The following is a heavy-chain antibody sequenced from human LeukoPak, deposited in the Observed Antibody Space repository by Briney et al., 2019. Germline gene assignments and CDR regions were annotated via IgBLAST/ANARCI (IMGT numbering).Heavy chain of an antibody. CDR2: IYYSGST. V-gene: IGHV4-59*08. CDR3: ARQLAGLAPPGFIDS. Sequence: SETLSLTCAVSGGSISSYYWSWIRQPPGMGLEWIGYIYYSGSTNYNPSLKSRVTISVDTSKNQFSLKLSSVTAADTAVYYCARQLAGLAPPGFIDSWGQGTLVTVSS. D-gene: IGHD3-3*02. CDR1: GGSISSYY. J-gene: IGHJ4*02.